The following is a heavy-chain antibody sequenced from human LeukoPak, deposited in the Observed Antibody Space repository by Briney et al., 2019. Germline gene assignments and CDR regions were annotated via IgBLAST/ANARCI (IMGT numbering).Heavy chain of an antibody. CDR1: GFTFSSYA. V-gene: IGHV3-30*04. CDR3: ARERLAATGTGWFEP. Sequence: GGSLRLSCVASGFTFSSYAIHWVRQAPGKGLEWVAVISDDGSSKYYADSVKGRFTISRDNSKNTLYLQMNSLRAEDTAVYFCARERLAATGTGWFEPWGQGTLVTVSS. D-gene: IGHD6-13*01. J-gene: IGHJ5*02. CDR2: ISDDGSSK.